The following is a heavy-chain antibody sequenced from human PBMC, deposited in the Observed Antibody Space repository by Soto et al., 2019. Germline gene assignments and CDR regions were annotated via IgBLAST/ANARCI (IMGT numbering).Heavy chain of an antibody. CDR3: DRDGPYYYGFDV. V-gene: IGHV4-30-4*01. Sequence: SETLSLTCTVSGDSISNSDYYWNWIRQSPGKGLEWIASIDYSGSTYYNPSLKSRVVISADTSKNIFSLKLRSVTAADTALYFWDRDGPYYYGFDVWGQGTTVTVSS. CDR1: GDSISNSDYY. J-gene: IGHJ6*02. CDR2: IDYSGST.